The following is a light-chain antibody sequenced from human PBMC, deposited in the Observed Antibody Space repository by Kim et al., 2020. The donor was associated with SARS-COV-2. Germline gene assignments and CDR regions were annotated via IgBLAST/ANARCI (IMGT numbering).Light chain of an antibody. CDR3: SSYTSSSTWV. J-gene: IGLJ3*02. CDR1: SSDVGGHNY. CDR2: DVS. V-gene: IGLV2-14*03. Sequence: QSVLTQPASVSGSPGQSITISCTGTSSDVGGHNYVCWYQQHPGKAPKLMIYDVSSRPSGVSNRFSGSKSGNTASLTISGLQAEDEADYYCSSYTSSSTWVFGGGTKLTVL.